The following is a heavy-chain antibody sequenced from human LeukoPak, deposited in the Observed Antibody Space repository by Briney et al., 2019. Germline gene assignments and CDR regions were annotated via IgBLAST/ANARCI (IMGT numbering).Heavy chain of an antibody. CDR3: ARQEAGGSYLGWFDP. Sequence: SETLSLTCTVSGGSISSGGYYWSWIRQPPGKGLEWIGYIYHSGSTYYNPSLKSRVTISVVRSKNQSSLKLSSVTAADTAVYYCARQEAGGSYLGWFDPWGQGTLVTVSS. V-gene: IGHV4-30-2*01. D-gene: IGHD1-26*01. CDR1: GGSISSGGYY. J-gene: IGHJ5*02. CDR2: IYHSGST.